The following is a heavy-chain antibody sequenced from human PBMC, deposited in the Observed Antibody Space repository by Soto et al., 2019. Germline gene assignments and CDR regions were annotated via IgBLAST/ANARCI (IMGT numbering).Heavy chain of an antibody. Sequence: ASVKVSCKASGYTFTSYGISWVRQAPGQGLEWMGWISAYNGNTNYAQKLQGRVTMTTDTSTSTAYMELRSPRSDDTAVYYCASHCSSTSCYRSPLYGMDVWGQGTTVTVSS. CDR1: GYTFTSYG. CDR2: ISAYNGNT. CDR3: ASHCSSTSCYRSPLYGMDV. D-gene: IGHD2-2*02. J-gene: IGHJ6*02. V-gene: IGHV1-18*04.